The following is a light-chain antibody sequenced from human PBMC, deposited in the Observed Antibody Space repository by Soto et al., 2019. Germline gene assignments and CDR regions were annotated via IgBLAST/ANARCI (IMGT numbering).Light chain of an antibody. Sequence: EIVLTQSPGTLSLSPGERATLSCRASQSVSSSYFAWYQQKPGQAPRLLIYGASSRATGIPDRFSGSGSATDFTLTISRLEPEDCAVYYCQQYGSSPLLTFGGGTKVEIK. J-gene: IGKJ4*01. CDR3: QQYGSSPLLT. V-gene: IGKV3-20*01. CDR2: GAS. CDR1: QSVSSSY.